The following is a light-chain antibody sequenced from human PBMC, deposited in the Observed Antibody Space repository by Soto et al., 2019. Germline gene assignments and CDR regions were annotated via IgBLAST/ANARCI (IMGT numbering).Light chain of an antibody. V-gene: IGKV3-15*01. CDR1: QSVSIH. Sequence: EIVLTQSPGNLSLSPGERAILSCRASQSVSIHLAWYQQKPGQAPRLLIYDTSTRATRIPARFSGSGSGTEFTLTISSLQSEDFAVYYCQQYSSYPWTFGQGTKVDIK. CDR2: DTS. J-gene: IGKJ1*01. CDR3: QQYSSYPWT.